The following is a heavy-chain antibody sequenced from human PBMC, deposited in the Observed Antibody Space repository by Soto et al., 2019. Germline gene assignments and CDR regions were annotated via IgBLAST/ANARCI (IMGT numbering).Heavy chain of an antibody. Sequence: QVRLQQWGAGLVRPSETLSLTCAVYGGSFNNYCWSWIRQPPGKGLEWIANIYYSGTTYYNPSLKSRVTISVDTFRNQFSLRLSSVTAADTAVYYCARLLSSSSYYDILTGYSVDYWGQGTLVSVSS. CDR2: IYYSGTT. J-gene: IGHJ4*02. CDR1: GGSFNNYC. V-gene: IGHV4-34*02. CDR3: ARLLSSSSYYDILTGYSVDY. D-gene: IGHD3-9*01.